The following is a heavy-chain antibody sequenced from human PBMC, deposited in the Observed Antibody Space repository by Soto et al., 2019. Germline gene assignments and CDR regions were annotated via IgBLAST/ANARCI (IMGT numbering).Heavy chain of an antibody. V-gene: IGHV1-18*04. CDR2: ISAYNGNT. Sequence: GASVKVSCKASGYTFTSYGISWVQQAPGQGLEWMGWISAYNGNTNYAQKLQGRVTMTTDTSTSTAYMELRSLRSDDTAVYYCARNPPTPYYYYGMDVWGQGTTVTVSS. CDR1: GYTFTSYG. CDR3: ARNPPTPYYYYGMDV. J-gene: IGHJ6*02.